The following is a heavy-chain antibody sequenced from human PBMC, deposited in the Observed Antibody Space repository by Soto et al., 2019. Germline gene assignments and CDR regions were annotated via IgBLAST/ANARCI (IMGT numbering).Heavy chain of an antibody. J-gene: IGHJ4*02. CDR3: ARDNLAFQGAFDL. V-gene: IGHV3-21*01. D-gene: IGHD3-16*01. CDR2: ITGTSAFT. CDR1: GFVFSDFQ. Sequence: SLRLSCAASGFVFSDFQFNWVRQAPGGGLEWLSSITGTSAFTEYAESIEGLFTISRDNPNKLLFLHMDNLRPEDTAVYYCARDNLAFQGAFDLWGQGTLVTVPS.